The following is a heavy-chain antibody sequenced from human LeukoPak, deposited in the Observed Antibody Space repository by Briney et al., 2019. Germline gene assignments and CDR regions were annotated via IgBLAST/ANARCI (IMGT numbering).Heavy chain of an antibody. CDR1: GYTFTSYA. CDR3: ARVYYGSRVKIYYFDY. J-gene: IGHJ4*02. V-gene: IGHV1-3*01. CDR2: INAGNGNT. D-gene: IGHD3-10*01. Sequence: ASVKVSCKASGYTFTSYAMHWVRQAPGQRLEWMGWINAGNGNTKYSRKFQGRVTITRDTSASTAYMELSSLRSEDTAVYYCARVYYGSRVKIYYFDYWGQGTLVTVSS.